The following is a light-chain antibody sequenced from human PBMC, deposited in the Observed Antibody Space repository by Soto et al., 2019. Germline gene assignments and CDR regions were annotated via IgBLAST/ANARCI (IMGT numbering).Light chain of an antibody. CDR2: EVS. CDR1: SSDVGGYNY. V-gene: IGLV2-14*01. CDR3: SSYTSSSLHV. Sequence: QSVLGEPTTVSASPGHSITISCTGTSSDVGGYNYVSWYQQHPGKAPKLMIYEVSNRPSGVSNRFSGSKSGNTASLTISGLQAEEEADSYCSSYTSSSLHVFGTGTKVTVL. J-gene: IGLJ1*01.